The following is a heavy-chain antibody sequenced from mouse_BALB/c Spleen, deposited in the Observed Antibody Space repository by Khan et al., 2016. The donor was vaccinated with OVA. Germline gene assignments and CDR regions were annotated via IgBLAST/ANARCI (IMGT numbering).Heavy chain of an antibody. CDR1: GYTFTSYW. V-gene: IGHV1S132*01. D-gene: IGHD2-1*01. CDR2: IFPGTGTT. CDR3: ARGYFGNYEFVY. Sequence: QVRLQQSGAELVKPGASVKLSCKPSGYTFTSYWIQWVKQRPGQGLGWIGQIFPGTGTTYYNENFKGKATLTVDTSSSTAYMQLSSLTSEDSAVYFCARGYFGNYEFVYWGQGTLVTVSP. J-gene: IGHJ3*01.